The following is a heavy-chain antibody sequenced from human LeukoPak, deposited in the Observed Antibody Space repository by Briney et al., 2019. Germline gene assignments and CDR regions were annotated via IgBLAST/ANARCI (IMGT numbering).Heavy chain of an antibody. J-gene: IGHJ4*02. CDR1: GFTFSNAW. CDR3: TTDVEMATIGSFDY. Sequence: GGSLRLSCAASGFTFSNAWMSWVRQAPGKGLEWVGRIKSKTDGGTTDYAAPVKGRFTISRDDSKNTLYLQMNSLKTEDTAVYYCTTDVEMATIGSFDYWGQGTLATVSS. V-gene: IGHV3-15*01. D-gene: IGHD5-24*01. CDR2: IKSKTDGGTT.